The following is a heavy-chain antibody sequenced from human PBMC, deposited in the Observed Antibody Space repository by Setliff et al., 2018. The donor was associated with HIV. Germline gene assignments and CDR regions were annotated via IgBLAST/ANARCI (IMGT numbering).Heavy chain of an antibody. J-gene: IGHJ4*02. CDR1: GFTFSSYS. CDR3: ARGEPSILIEPAAFFDY. CDR2: ISSSSSTI. Sequence: GGSLRLSCAASGFTFSSYSMNWVRQAPGKGLEWVSYISSSSSTIYYADSVKGRFTISRDNAKNSLYLQMNSLRAEDTAVYYCARGEPSILIEPAAFFDYWGQGTLVTVSS. D-gene: IGHD2-2*01. V-gene: IGHV3-48*01.